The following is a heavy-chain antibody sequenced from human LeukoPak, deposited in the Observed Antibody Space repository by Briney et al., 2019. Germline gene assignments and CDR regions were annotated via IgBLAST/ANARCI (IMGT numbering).Heavy chain of an antibody. Sequence: PSETLSLTCTVSGGSISNYYWSWIRQPPGKGLKWIGYIYYSGSANYNPSLKSRVTISVDTSKNQFSLNLSSVTAADTAVYYCARAYYYDSSGYDDAFDIWGQGTMVTVSS. V-gene: IGHV4-59*01. D-gene: IGHD3-22*01. J-gene: IGHJ3*02. CDR3: ARAYYYDSSGYDDAFDI. CDR1: GGSISNYY. CDR2: IYYSGSA.